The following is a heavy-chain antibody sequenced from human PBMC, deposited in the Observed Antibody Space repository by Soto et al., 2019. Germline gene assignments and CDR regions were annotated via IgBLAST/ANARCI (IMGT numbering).Heavy chain of an antibody. CDR2: IKSKTDGGTT. CDR3: VPIFQWLVLNY. D-gene: IGHD6-19*01. CDR1: GFTFSNAW. J-gene: IGHJ4*02. Sequence: GGSLRLSCAASGFTFSNAWMNWVRQAPGKGLEWVGRIKSKTDGGTTDYAAPVKGRFTISRDDSKNTLYLQMNSLKTEDTAVYYCVPIFQWLVLNYWGQGTLVTVSS. V-gene: IGHV3-15*07.